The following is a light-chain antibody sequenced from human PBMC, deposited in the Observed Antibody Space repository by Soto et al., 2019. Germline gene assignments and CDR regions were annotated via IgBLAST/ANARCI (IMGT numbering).Light chain of an antibody. V-gene: IGKV3-20*01. CDR3: QQYGSSPPT. CDR2: GAS. J-gene: IGKJ1*01. CDR1: QSVSSSY. Sequence: EIVLTQSPGTLSLSPGERATLSCRASQSVSSSYLAWYQQKPGQAPRLLLYGASNRATGTPARFSGSGSGTDFTLTISRLESEDFAVFYCQQYGSSPPTFGRGTKVDIK.